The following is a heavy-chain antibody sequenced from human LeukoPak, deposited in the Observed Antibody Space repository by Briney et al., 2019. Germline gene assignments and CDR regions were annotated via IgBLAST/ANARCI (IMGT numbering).Heavy chain of an antibody. J-gene: IGHJ4*02. Sequence: ASVKVSCKASGYTFTGYYMHWVRQAPEQGLEWMGWINPNSGGTNYAQKFQGRVTMTRDTSISTAYMELSRLRSDDTAVYYCARALSWDRLGLLTVVYWGQGTLVTVSS. CDR3: ARALSWDRLGLLTVVY. CDR2: INPNSGGT. D-gene: IGHD1-26*01. CDR1: GYTFTGYY. V-gene: IGHV1-2*02.